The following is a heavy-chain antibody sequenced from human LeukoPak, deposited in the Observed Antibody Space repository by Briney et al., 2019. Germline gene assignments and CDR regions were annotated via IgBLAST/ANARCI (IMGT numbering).Heavy chain of an antibody. CDR3: ARGRHYTGEFHYY. CDR2: INSDGSST. J-gene: IGHJ4*02. Sequence: GGSLRLSCAASGFTLSSYWMHWVRQAPGKGLVWVSRINSDGSSTSYADSVKGRFTISRDNAKNTLYMQMNSLRGEDTAVYYCARGRHYTGEFHYYWGQGTLVTVSS. V-gene: IGHV3-74*01. D-gene: IGHD3-10*01. CDR1: GFTLSSYW.